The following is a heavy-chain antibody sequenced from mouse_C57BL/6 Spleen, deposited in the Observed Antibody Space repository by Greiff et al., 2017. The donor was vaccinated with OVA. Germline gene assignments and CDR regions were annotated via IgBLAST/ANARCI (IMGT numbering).Heavy chain of an antibody. CDR1: GYAFSSSW. D-gene: IGHD3-2*02. CDR3: ARSQTAQAIDY. Sequence: QVQLQQSGPELVKPGASVKISCKASGYAFSSSWMNWVKQRPGKGLEWIGRIYPGDGDTNYNGKFKGKATLTADKPSSTAYMQLSSLTSEDSAVYFCARSQTAQAIDYWGQGTTLTVSS. J-gene: IGHJ2*01. CDR2: IYPGDGDT. V-gene: IGHV1-82*01.